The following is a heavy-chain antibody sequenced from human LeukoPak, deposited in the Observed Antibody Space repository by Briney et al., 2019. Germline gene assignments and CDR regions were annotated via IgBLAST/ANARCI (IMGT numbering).Heavy chain of an antibody. V-gene: IGHV4-30-4*08. D-gene: IGHD6-19*01. CDR3: ARAALIAVAGRGFDY. CDR1: GDSISSGDYY. CDR2: LYYGGST. J-gene: IGHJ4*02. Sequence: SQTLSLTCTVSGDSISSGDYYWRWSRQPPGKGLEWIGYLYYGGSTYYNPSLKSPVTISVDTSKNQFSLKLSSVTAADTAVYYCARAALIAVAGRGFDYWGQGTLVTVSS.